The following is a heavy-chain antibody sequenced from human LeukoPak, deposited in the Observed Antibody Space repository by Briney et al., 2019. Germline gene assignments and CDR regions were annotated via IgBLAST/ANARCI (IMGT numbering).Heavy chain of an antibody. CDR2: IFSSGNT. J-gene: IGHJ3*02. D-gene: IGHD4-23*01. CDR3: ARIRGYGSNSPWALDI. Sequence: SETLSLTCTVSGGSIYSYYWSWIRQPPGKGLEWIGYIFSSGNTNYNPSLKSRVTISVDTSKNQFSLKLSSVTAADTAMYYCARIRGYGSNSPWALDIWGQGTMVTVSS. CDR1: GGSIYSYY. V-gene: IGHV4-59*01.